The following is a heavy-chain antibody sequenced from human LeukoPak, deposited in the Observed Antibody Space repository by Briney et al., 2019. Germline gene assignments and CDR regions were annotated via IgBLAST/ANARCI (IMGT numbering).Heavy chain of an antibody. CDR1: GGTFSSYA. J-gene: IGHJ4*02. Sequence: SVKVSCKASGGTFSSYAISWVRQAPGQGLEWMGRIIPILGIANYAQKFQGRVTITADKSTSTAYMELRSLRSDDTAVYYCARVPPEGGDFDYWGQGTLVTVSS. V-gene: IGHV1-69*04. CDR3: ARVPPEGGDFDY. D-gene: IGHD3-10*01. CDR2: IIPILGIA.